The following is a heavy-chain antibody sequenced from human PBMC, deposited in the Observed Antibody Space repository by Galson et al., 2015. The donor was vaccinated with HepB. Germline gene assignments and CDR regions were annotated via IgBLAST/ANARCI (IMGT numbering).Heavy chain of an antibody. CDR3: ARDIGYFSDSSGFYRYWYFDL. CDR2: IYYSGST. V-gene: IGHV4-59*01. D-gene: IGHD3-22*01. CDR1: GGSIGSYY. Sequence: LSLTCTVSGGSIGSYYWSWIRQPPGKGLEWMGYIYYSGSTNYNPSLKSRVTISADTSKNQFSLNLSSVTAADTAVYYCARDIGYFSDSSGFYRYWYFDLWGRGTLVTVSS. J-gene: IGHJ2*01.